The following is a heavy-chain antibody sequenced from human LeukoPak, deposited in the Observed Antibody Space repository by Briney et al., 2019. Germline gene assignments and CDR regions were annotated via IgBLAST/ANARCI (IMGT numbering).Heavy chain of an antibody. CDR2: ISGSDGST. V-gene: IGHV3-23*01. J-gene: IGHJ4*02. D-gene: IGHD2-2*02. Sequence: PGGSLRLSWAASGFTFSSYAMSWVHQAPGKGLEWVSAISGSDGSTYYADSVKGRFTISRDNSKNTLYLQMNSLRAEDTAVYYCAKIRRIVVVPAAISYWGQGTLVTVSS. CDR3: AKIRRIVVVPAAISY. CDR1: GFTFSSYA.